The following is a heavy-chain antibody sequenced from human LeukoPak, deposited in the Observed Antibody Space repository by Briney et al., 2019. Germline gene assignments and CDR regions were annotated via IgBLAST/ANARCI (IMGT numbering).Heavy chain of an antibody. V-gene: IGHV1-69*02. CDR1: GGTFSSYT. Sequence: SVKVSCKASGGTFSSYTFSWVRQPPAQGLEWMGRIIPILGIANYAQKFQGRVTITADKSTSTAYMELSSLRSEDTAVYYCAMRWLQLGRGTDVWGQGTTVTVSS. J-gene: IGHJ6*02. CDR2: IIPILGIA. D-gene: IGHD5-24*01. CDR3: AMRWLQLGRGTDV.